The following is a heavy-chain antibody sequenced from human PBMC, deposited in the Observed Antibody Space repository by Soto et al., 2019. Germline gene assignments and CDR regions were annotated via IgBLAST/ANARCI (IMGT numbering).Heavy chain of an antibody. J-gene: IGHJ4*02. CDR2: ISYDGTNK. V-gene: IGHV3-30*18. Sequence: QVQLVESGGGVVQPGRSLRLSCAASGFTFSSNGMHWVRQAPGKGLEWVAVISYDGTNKYYADSVKGRFTISRDNSKNTLYLQMNSLRADETAVYYCAKEPSKGLVVAGIDYWGQGTLVTVSS. D-gene: IGHD6-19*01. CDR1: GFTFSSNG. CDR3: AKEPSKGLVVAGIDY.